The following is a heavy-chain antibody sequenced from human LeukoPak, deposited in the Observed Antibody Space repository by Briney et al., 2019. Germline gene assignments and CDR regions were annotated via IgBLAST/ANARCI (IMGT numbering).Heavy chain of an antibody. Sequence: GGSLRLSCAASGFTFSSYSMNWVRQAPGKGLEWVSVIYSGGSTYYADSVKGRFTISRDNSKNTLYLQMNSLRAEDTAVYYCARTVLHFDYWGQGTLVTVSS. V-gene: IGHV3-66*01. J-gene: IGHJ4*02. CDR3: ARTVLHFDY. CDR2: IYSGGST. CDR1: GFTFSSYS.